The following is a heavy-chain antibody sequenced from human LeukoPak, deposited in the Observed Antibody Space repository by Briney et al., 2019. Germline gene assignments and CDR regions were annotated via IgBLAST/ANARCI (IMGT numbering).Heavy chain of an antibody. Sequence: SQTLSLTCTVSGGSISSGGYYWSWIRQPPGKGLEWIGYIYHSGSTYYNPSLKSRVTISVDTSKNQFSLKLNSVTAADTAVYYCARGKYNGYDPFDSWGQGTLVTVSS. CDR3: ARGKYNGYDPFDS. J-gene: IGHJ4*02. D-gene: IGHD5-12*01. V-gene: IGHV4-30-2*01. CDR1: GGSISSGGYY. CDR2: IYHSGST.